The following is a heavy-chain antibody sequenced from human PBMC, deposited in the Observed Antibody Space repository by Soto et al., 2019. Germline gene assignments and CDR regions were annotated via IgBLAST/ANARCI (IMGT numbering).Heavy chain of an antibody. V-gene: IGHV1-69*12. D-gene: IGHD4-17*01. CDR1: GGTFSSYA. CDR2: IIPIFGTA. Sequence: QVQLVQSGAEVKKPGSSVKVSCKASGGTFSSYAISWVRQAPGQGLEWMGGIIPIFGTANYAQKFQGRVTITADESTSTAYMEQSSLRSEDTAVYYCARDNPHDYHTTNYYYYGMDVGGQGTTVTVSS. J-gene: IGHJ6*02. CDR3: ARDNPHDYHTTNYYYYGMDV.